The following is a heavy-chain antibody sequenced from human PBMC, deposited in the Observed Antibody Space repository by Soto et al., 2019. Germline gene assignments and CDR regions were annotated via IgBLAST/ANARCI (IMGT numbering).Heavy chain of an antibody. CDR3: ATHGLGVSSPTHFDH. CDR1: GGTFSGYV. V-gene: IGHV1-69*01. Sequence: QLVQSGSEVKKPGSSVKVSCQASGGTFSGYVVTWVRQAPGQGLEWMGDFVPLFGTTNYAQRFSGRITITAEEPTSKAYMELRTLRADDTAVYYCATHGLGVSSPTHFDHWGQGTLVTVYS. D-gene: IGHD3-16*01. CDR2: FVPLFGTT. J-gene: IGHJ4*02.